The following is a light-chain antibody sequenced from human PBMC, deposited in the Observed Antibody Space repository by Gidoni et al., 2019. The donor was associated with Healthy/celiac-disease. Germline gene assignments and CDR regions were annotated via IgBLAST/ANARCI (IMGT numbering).Light chain of an antibody. Sequence: QSVLTQPPSVSGAPGQRVTISCTGRSSNIGAGYDVHWYQQLLGTAPKLLIYGNSNRPSGVPDRFSGSKSGTSASLAITGLQAEDEADYYCQSYDSSLSGYVFGTGTKVTVL. CDR3: QSYDSSLSGYV. CDR2: GNS. CDR1: SSNIGAGYD. V-gene: IGLV1-40*01. J-gene: IGLJ1*01.